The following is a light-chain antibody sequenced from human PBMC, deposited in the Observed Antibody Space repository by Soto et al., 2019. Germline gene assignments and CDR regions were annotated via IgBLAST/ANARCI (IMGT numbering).Light chain of an antibody. Sequence: EIFVTQSPATLSVSQWERVTLSWGASQSLTRNLAWYQHKPGQSPRLLIYGASARATGIPARFSGSGSGTDFTLTISSLEPEDFAVYYCQERTGWPPWTFGQGTKV. J-gene: IGKJ1*01. CDR3: QERTGWPPWT. V-gene: IGKV3-11*01. CDR2: GAS. CDR1: QSLTRN.